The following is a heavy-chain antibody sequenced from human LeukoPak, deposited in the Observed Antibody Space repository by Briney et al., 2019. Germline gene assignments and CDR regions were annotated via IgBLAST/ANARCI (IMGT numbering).Heavy chain of an antibody. CDR1: GGSISSYY. V-gene: IGHV4-59*01. D-gene: IGHD6-13*01. CDR2: IYYSGST. J-gene: IGHJ6*03. Sequence: SETLSLTCTVSGGSISSYYWSWIRQPPGKGLEWIGYIYYSGSTNYNPSLKSRVTISVDTSKNQFSLKLSSVTAADTAVYYCARGGYSSSPSGDYYYYMDVWGKGTTVTVSS. CDR3: ARGGYSSSPSGDYYYYMDV.